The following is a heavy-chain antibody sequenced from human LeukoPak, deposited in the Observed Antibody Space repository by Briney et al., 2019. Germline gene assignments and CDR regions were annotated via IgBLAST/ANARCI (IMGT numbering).Heavy chain of an antibody. V-gene: IGHV1-2*02. J-gene: IGHJ5*02. CDR2: INPNSGGT. CDR3: ARGLRAYYGSGSYIWFDP. Sequence: GASLKVSCKASGYTFTGYYMHWVRQAPGQGLEWMGWINPNSGGTNYAQKFQGRVTMTRDTSISTAYMELSRLRSDDTAVYYCARGLRAYYGSGSYIWFDPWGQGTLVTVSS. D-gene: IGHD3-10*01. CDR1: GYTFTGYY.